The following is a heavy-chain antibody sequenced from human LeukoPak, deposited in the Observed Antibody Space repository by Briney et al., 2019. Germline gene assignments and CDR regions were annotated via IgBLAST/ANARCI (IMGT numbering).Heavy chain of an antibody. CDR2: ISGSGGST. Sequence: PGGSLRLSCAASGFTFSSYAMSWVRQAPGKGLEWVSAISGSGGSTYYADSVKGRFIISRDNSKNTLYLQMNSLRAEDTAVYYCARVLSSGWYYFDYWGQGTLVTVSS. D-gene: IGHD6-19*01. CDR1: GFTFSSYA. V-gene: IGHV3-23*01. J-gene: IGHJ4*02. CDR3: ARVLSSGWYYFDY.